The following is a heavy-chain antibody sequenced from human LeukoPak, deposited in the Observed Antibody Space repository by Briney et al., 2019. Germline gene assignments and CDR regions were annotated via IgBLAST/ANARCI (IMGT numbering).Heavy chain of an antibody. J-gene: IGHJ4*02. D-gene: IGHD3-3*01. Sequence: GASVKVSRKASGYTFTSYGISWVRQAPGQGLEWMGWISAYNGNTNYAQKLQGRVTMTTDTSTSTAYMELRSLRSDDTAVYYCARDVSHYGFWSGYSDYWGQGTLVTVSS. CDR2: ISAYNGNT. V-gene: IGHV1-18*01. CDR1: GYTFTSYG. CDR3: ARDVSHYGFWSGYSDY.